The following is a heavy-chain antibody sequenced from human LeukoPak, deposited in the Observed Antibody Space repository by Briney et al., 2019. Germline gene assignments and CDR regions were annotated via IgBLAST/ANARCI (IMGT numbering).Heavy chain of an antibody. J-gene: IGHJ6*02. Sequence: GSLRLSCAASGFTFSSYWMYWVRQAPGKGLVWVSRINSDGSTTSYADSVKGRFTISRDNAKNTLYLQMNSLRAEDTAVYYCARVGTTSNFYYYYGMDVWGQGSTVTVSS. CDR1: GFTFSSYW. CDR3: ARVGTTSNFYYYYGMDV. V-gene: IGHV3-74*01. CDR2: INSDGSTT. D-gene: IGHD2/OR15-2a*01.